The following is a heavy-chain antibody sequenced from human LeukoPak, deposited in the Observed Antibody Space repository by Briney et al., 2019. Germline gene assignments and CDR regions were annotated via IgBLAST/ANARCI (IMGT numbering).Heavy chain of an antibody. CDR3: ATDWWERESRGFDY. J-gene: IGHJ4*02. CDR1: GYTLIELS. D-gene: IGHD1-26*01. Sequence: ASVKVSCKVSGYTLIELSMHWVRPPPGKGLEWMGGFDPEDGETIYAQKFQGRVTMTEDTSTDTAYMELSSLRSEDTAVYYCATDWWERESRGFDYWGQGTLVTVS. CDR2: FDPEDGET. V-gene: IGHV1-24*01.